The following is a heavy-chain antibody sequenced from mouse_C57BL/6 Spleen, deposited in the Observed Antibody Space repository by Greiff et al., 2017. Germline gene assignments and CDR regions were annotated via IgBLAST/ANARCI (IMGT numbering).Heavy chain of an antibody. Sequence: QVTLKESGPGILQPCQTLSLTCSFSGFSLSTFGMGVGWIRPPSGMGLEWLAHIWWDDDKYYNPVLKSRHTISKDTSKNQVFLNIANVDTADTATSYFARPRNYYGSDFDGWGQSTTLTVSS. CDR3: ARPRNYYGSDFDG. CDR1: GFSLSTFGMG. J-gene: IGHJ2*01. V-gene: IGHV8-8*01. D-gene: IGHD1-1*01. CDR2: IWWDDDK.